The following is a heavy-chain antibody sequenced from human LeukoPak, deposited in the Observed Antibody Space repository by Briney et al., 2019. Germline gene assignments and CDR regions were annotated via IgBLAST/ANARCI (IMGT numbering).Heavy chain of an antibody. Sequence: ASVKVSCKASGYTFTGYHMHWVRQAPGQGLEWMGRINPNSGDTNNAQKFQGRVTTTRDTSISTAYMDLSRLTSDDTAVYYCAKSHGSSGWYGDHAFDIWGQGTMVTVSS. CDR3: AKSHGSSGWYGDHAFDI. CDR1: GYTFTGYH. V-gene: IGHV1-2*06. D-gene: IGHD6-19*01. J-gene: IGHJ3*02. CDR2: INPNSGDT.